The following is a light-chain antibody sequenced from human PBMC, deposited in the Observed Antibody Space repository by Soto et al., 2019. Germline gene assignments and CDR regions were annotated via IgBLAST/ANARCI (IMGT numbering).Light chain of an antibody. CDR1: QSVSSSF. Sequence: EIVLTQSPGTLSLSPGERATLSCRASQSVSSSFLAWYQQKPGQAPRLLIYGASSRATGIPDRFSGRGSGTDFTLTISRLETEDVAVYYCQQYGSSPLTFGGGTKVEIK. J-gene: IGKJ4*01. V-gene: IGKV3-20*01. CDR3: QQYGSSPLT. CDR2: GAS.